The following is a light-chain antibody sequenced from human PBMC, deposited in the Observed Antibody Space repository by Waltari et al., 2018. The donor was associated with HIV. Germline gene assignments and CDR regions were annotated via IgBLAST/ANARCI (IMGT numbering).Light chain of an antibody. CDR2: GNN. V-gene: IGLV1-44*01. Sequence: QSVLTQPPSASGTPGQRVTISCSGSSSNTGTYTVSWYQQLPGTAPKLLIYGNNQWPSGVPDRFSGSKSGTSASLAISGLQSEDEADYYCAAWDDSLNGYVFGTGTKVTVL. J-gene: IGLJ1*01. CDR1: SSNTGTYT. CDR3: AAWDDSLNGYV.